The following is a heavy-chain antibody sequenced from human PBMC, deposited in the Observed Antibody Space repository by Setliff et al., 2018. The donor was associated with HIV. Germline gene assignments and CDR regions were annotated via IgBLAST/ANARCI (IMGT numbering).Heavy chain of an antibody. D-gene: IGHD6-6*01. CDR3: ARHDGMKAARRYNNDYMDV. J-gene: IGHJ6*03. V-gene: IGHV4-39*01. CDR1: GVSTSSSTYY. Sequence: SETLSLTCSVSGVSTSSSTYYWGWIRQPPGKGLEWIGYIFYTGSTYYNPSLKSRVTISVDTSKNQFSLKLSSVTAADTAVYYCARHDGMKAARRYNNDYMDVWGKGTTVTVSS. CDR2: IFYTGST.